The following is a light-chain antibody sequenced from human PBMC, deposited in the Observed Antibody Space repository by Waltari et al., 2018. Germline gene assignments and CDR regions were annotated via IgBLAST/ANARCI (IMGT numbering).Light chain of an antibody. CDR3: QVWDSSSDHLVV. CDR1: NIGSES. V-gene: IGLV3-21*02. Sequence: SYVLTQPPSVSVAPGQTARITCGGHNIGSESVHWYQQKPGQAPVLVVYDDGDRPSGIPERVSGSNSGNTATLTSNRVEAGDEADYYCQVWDSSSDHLVVFGGGTKLTVL. CDR2: DDG. J-gene: IGLJ2*01.